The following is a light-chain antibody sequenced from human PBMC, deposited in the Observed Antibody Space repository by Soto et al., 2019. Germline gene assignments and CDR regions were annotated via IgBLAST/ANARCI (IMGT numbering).Light chain of an antibody. CDR2: DVS. V-gene: IGKV1-5*01. CDR3: QQYQIIPLT. Sequence: DVQMTQSPSTLSASVGDRVTITCRASQSINNLLAWYQQKPGKAPKFLIYDVSTLESGVPSRFSGSGSGTDFTLTISSLQAEDVAVYYCQQYQIIPLTFGGGTKVDIK. J-gene: IGKJ4*01. CDR1: QSINNL.